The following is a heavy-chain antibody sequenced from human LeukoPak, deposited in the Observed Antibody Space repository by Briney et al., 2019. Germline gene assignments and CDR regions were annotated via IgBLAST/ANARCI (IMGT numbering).Heavy chain of an antibody. J-gene: IGHJ4*02. CDR2: IVVGSGNT. CDR1: GFTFTSSA. D-gene: IGHD1-26*01. V-gene: IGHV1-58*01. CDR3: AADPSSGSYYFY. Sequence: SVKVSCKASGFTFTSSAVQWVRQARGQRLEWIGWIVVGSGNTNYAQKFQERVTITRDMSTSTAYMELSSLRSEDTAVYYCAADPSSGSYYFYWGQGTLATVSS.